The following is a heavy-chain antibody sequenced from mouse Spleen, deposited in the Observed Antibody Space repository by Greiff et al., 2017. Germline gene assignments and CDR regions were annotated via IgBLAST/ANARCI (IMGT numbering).Heavy chain of an antibody. J-gene: IGHJ3*01. V-gene: IGHV1-64*01. D-gene: IGHD4-1*01. Sequence: QVQLQQPGAELVKPGASVKLSCKASGYTFTSYWMHWVKQRPGQGLEWIGMIHPNSGSTNYNEKFKSKATLTVDKSSSTAYMQLSSLTSEDSAVYYCARGKTGTAWFAYWGQGTLVTVSA. CDR1: GYTFTSYW. CDR3: ARGKTGTAWFAY. CDR2: IHPNSGST.